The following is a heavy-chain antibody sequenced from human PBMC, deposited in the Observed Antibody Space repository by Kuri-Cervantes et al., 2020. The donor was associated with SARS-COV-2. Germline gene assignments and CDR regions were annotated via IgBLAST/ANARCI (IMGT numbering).Heavy chain of an antibody. CDR2: ISYDESNK. CDR3: TRGGDYVDH. CDR1: GFTFRTYA. Sequence: GGSLRLSCVASGFTFRTYAVHWVRQPPGKGLEWVAVISYDESNKYYADSVKGRFTISRDNAKNLLFLQMNSLRDEDTAVYYCTRGGDYVDHWGQGALVTVSS. J-gene: IGHJ4*02. V-gene: IGHV3-30*04.